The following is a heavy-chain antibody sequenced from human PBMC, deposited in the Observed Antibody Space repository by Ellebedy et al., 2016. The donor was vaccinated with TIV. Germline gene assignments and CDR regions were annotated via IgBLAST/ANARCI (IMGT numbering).Heavy chain of an antibody. D-gene: IGHD6-19*01. V-gene: IGHV3-30*01. CDR3: ARTGSSYWYGDFQH. J-gene: IGHJ1*01. Sequence: SVKGRYTISRDNSRNTLYLQMNSLRREDTAVYYCARTGSSYWYGDFQHWGQGTLVTVSS.